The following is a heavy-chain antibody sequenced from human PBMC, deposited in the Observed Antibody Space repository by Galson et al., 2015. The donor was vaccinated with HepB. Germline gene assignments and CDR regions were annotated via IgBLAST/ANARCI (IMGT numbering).Heavy chain of an antibody. V-gene: IGHV3-23*01. J-gene: IGHJ4*02. CDR2: ISDSGGST. CDR3: AKARSGIVAAATNY. CDR1: GFTFDNYA. D-gene: IGHD6-13*01. Sequence: SLRLSCAASGFTFDNYAMSWVRQAPGKGLEWVSAISDSGGSTYYADSVQGRFTISRDNSENTLYLQMNSLRVEDTAIYYCAKARSGIVAAATNYWGQGTLVTVSS.